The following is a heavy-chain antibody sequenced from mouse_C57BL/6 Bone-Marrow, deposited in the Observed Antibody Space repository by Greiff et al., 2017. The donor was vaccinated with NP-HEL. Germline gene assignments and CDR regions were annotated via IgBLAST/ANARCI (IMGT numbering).Heavy chain of an antibody. Sequence: VQLQQSGPELVKPGASVKISCKASGYTFTDYYMNWVKQSHGKSLEWIGDINPNNGGTSYNQKFKGKATLTVDKSSSTAYMELRSLTSEDSAVYYCAGGYYGVDYWGQGTTLTVSS. CDR1: GYTFTDYY. J-gene: IGHJ2*01. CDR2: INPNNGGT. CDR3: AGGYYGVDY. D-gene: IGHD2-3*01. V-gene: IGHV1-26*01.